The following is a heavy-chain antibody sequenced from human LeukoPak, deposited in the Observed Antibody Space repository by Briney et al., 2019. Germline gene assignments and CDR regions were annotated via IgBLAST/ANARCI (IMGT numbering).Heavy chain of an antibody. CDR1: GFTFSDYA. D-gene: IGHD2-2*01. V-gene: IGHV3-23*01. J-gene: IGHJ4*02. CDR2: ISSSGTNT. Sequence: GSLRLSCAASGFTFSDYAMTWVRQAPGKGLLWVSAISSSGTNTYYADSVKGRFTISRDNSKNTLYLQMNSLRAEDTAVYYCAKDLRCSTTCYGDFGNWGQGTLVTVSS. CDR3: AKDLRCSTTCYGDFGN.